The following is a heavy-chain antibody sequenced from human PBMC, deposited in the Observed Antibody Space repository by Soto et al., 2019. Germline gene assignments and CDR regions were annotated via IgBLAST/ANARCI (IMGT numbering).Heavy chain of an antibody. CDR1: GGSSISSSYY. V-gene: IGHV4-39*01. J-gene: IGHJ5*02. CDR2: IYYSGST. D-gene: IGHD3-3*01. Sequence: SETLSLTCTVSGGSSISSSYYWGWIRQPPGKGLEWIGSIYYSGSTYYNPSLKSRVTISVDTSKNQFSLKLSSVTAADTAVYYCARLTGITIFGVVLNSGWFDPWGQGTLVTVSS. CDR3: ARLTGITIFGVVLNSGWFDP.